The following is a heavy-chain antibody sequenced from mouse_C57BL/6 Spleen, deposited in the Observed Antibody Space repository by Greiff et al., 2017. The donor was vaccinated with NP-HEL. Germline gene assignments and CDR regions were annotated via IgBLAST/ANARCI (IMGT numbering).Heavy chain of an antibody. CDR2: IDPSDSET. CDR1: GYTFTSYW. J-gene: IGHJ2*01. CDR3: ARSPITTVVFDY. D-gene: IGHD1-1*01. V-gene: IGHV1-52*01. Sequence: QVQLQQPGAELVRPGSSVKLSCKASGYTFTSYWMHWVKQRPIQGLEWIGNIDPSDSETHYNQKFKDKATLTVDKSSSTAYMPLSSLTSEDSAVYYCARSPITTVVFDYWGQGTTLTVSS.